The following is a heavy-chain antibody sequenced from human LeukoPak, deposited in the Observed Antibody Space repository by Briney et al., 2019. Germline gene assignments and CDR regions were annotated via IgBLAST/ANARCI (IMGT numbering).Heavy chain of an antibody. Sequence: ASVKVSCKASGYTFTSYGISWVRQAPGQGLERMGWISAYNGNTNYAQKLQGRVTMTTDTSTSTAYMELRSLRSDDTAVYYCARGYQLLSIGDAFDIWGQETMVTVSS. CDR3: ARGYQLLSIGDAFDI. J-gene: IGHJ3*02. CDR2: ISAYNGNT. D-gene: IGHD2-2*01. CDR1: GYTFTSYG. V-gene: IGHV1-18*01.